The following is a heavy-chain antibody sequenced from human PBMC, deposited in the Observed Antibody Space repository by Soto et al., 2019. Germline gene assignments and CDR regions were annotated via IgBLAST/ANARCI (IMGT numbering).Heavy chain of an antibody. V-gene: IGHV4-30-2*01. CDR3: ASGSGYSYGSVDY. J-gene: IGHJ4*02. CDR2: IYHSGST. Sequence: PSETLSLTCAVSGGSISSGGYSWSWIRQPPGKGLEWIGYIYHSGSTYYNPSLKSRVTISVDRSKNQFSLKLSSVTAADTAVYYCASGSGYSYGSVDYWGQGTLVTVSS. CDR1: GGSISSGGYS. D-gene: IGHD5-18*01.